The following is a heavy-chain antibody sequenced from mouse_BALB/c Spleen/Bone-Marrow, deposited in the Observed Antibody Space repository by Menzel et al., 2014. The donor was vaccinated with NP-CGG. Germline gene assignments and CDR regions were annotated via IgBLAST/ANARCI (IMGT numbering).Heavy chain of an antibody. CDR2: ISPESSTI. Sequence: VQLKHSGGGLVQPGGSLKLSCAASGFDFRRYWMSWVRQAPGKGLEWIGEISPESSTINYTPSLKDKFIISRDNAKNTLYLQMSKVRSEDTALYYCARLGYYGYFVDWGQGTTLTVSS. CDR1: GFDFRRYW. D-gene: IGHD2-3*01. V-gene: IGHV4-1*02. J-gene: IGHJ2*01. CDR3: ARLGYYGYFVD.